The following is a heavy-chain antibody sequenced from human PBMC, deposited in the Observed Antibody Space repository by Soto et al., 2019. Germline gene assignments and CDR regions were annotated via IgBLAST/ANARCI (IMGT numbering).Heavy chain of an antibody. D-gene: IGHD3-22*01. V-gene: IGHV3-11*05. CDR1: GFTFSDYD. CDR3: ARVWYYDSSGSPGDAFDI. J-gene: IGHJ3*02. Sequence: PGWSLRLSCAASGFTFSDYDMSGIRQAPGKGLEWVSYISSSSSYTNYADSVKGRFTISRDNAKNSLYLQMNSLRAEDTAVYYCARVWYYDSSGSPGDAFDIWGQGTMVTVSS. CDR2: ISSSSSYT.